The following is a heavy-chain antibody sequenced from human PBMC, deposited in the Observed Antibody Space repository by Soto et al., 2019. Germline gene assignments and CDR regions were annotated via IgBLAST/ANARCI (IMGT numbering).Heavy chain of an antibody. CDR3: ASRYSSGWYGDY. J-gene: IGHJ4*02. CDR1: GGSISSSNW. CDR2: IYHSGST. V-gene: IGHV4-4*01. D-gene: IGHD6-19*01. Sequence: QVQLQESGPGLVKPSGTLSLTCAVSGGSISSSNWWSWVRQPPGKGLEWIGEIYHSGSTNYNPSPKSRXXIXVXXSKNQFSLKLSSVTAADPAVYCCASRYSSGWYGDYWGQGTLVTVSS.